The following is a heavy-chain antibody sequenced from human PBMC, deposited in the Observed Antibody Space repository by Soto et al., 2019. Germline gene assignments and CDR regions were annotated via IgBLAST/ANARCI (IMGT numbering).Heavy chain of an antibody. Sequence: QVQLVQSGAEVKKPGSSVKVSCKASGGTFSSYAISWVRQAPGQGLEWMGGIIPIFGTANYAQKFQGRVTITADESTSTAYMELSSLRSEDTAVYYSARDRGVVTPIRPYYYGMDVWGQGTTVTVSS. V-gene: IGHV1-69*01. CDR3: ARDRGVVTPIRPYYYGMDV. J-gene: IGHJ6*02. D-gene: IGHD2-15*01. CDR2: IIPIFGTA. CDR1: GGTFSSYA.